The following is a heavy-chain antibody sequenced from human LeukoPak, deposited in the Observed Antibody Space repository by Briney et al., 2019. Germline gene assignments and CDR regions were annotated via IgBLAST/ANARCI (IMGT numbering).Heavy chain of an antibody. CDR1: GGSLNGSY. V-gene: IGHV4-34*01. CDR2: INHSGSA. CDR3: ARARRDSGYYKVDY. Sequence: SAALSLPCAVYGGSLNGSYWSRVRPPPGKGLEWVGEINHSGSANYNPSLKSRVTLSIDKSKNQFSLNLNSVTAADTAVYYCARARRDSGYYKVDYWGQGTLVTVSS. D-gene: IGHD3-3*01. J-gene: IGHJ4*02.